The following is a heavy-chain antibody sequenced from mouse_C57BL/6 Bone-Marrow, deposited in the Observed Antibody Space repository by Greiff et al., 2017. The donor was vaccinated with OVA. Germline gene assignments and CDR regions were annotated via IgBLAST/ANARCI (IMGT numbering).Heavy chain of an antibody. J-gene: IGHJ4*01. V-gene: IGHV5-9*01. CDR2: ISGGGGNT. CDR1: GFTFSSYT. CDR3: ARLLSKAMDY. Sequence: EVKVVESGGGLVKPGGSLTLSCAASGFTFSSYTMSWVRQTPEKRLEWVATISGGGGNTYYPDSVKGRFTISRDNAKNTLYLQMSSLRSEDTALYYWARLLSKAMDYWGQGTSVTVSS. D-gene: IGHD2-1*01.